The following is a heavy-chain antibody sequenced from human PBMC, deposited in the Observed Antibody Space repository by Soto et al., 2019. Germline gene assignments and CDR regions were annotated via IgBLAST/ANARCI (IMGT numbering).Heavy chain of an antibody. V-gene: IGHV4-4*02. J-gene: IGHJ4*02. D-gene: IGHD2-2*01. CDR3: ARGVPAAKEESYQFDS. CDR1: GGSIIGHHV. Sequence: PSETLSLTCAVSGGSIIGHHVWSWVRQAPRKWMECIAGIEKNGSASYNPSLKSRVTISVDKSNNQFFLSLRSVTAADTAVFYCARGVPAAKEESYQFDSWGQGVLVTVSS. CDR2: IEKNGSA.